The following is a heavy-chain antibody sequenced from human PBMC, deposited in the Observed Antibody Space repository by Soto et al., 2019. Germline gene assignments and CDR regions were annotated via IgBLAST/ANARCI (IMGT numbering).Heavy chain of an antibody. CDR3: ASMRYSYGPPNYFDY. V-gene: IGHV5-51*01. D-gene: IGHD5-18*01. Sequence: GESLKISCKGSGYSFTSYWIGWVRQMPWKGLEWMGIIYPGDSDTRYSPSFQGQVTISADKSISTAYLQWSSLKASDTAMYYCASMRYSYGPPNYFDYWGQGTLVTVS. J-gene: IGHJ4*02. CDR2: IYPGDSDT. CDR1: GYSFTSYW.